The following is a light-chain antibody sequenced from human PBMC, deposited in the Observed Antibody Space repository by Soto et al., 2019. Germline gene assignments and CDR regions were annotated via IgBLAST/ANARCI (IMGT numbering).Light chain of an antibody. CDR3: SSFTSSHTWV. CDR1: SSDVGGYNY. CDR2: EVN. Sequence: QSALTQPPSASGSPGQSVAISCTGTSSDVGGYNYVSWYQQHPGKAPKLMIYEVNKRPSGVPDRFSGSKSGNTASLTVSGLQAEDEADYHCSSFTSSHTWVFGGGTKLTVL. V-gene: IGLV2-8*01. J-gene: IGLJ3*02.